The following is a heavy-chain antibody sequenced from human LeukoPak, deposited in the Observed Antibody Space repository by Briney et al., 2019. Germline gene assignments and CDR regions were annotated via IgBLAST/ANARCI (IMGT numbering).Heavy chain of an antibody. V-gene: IGHV3-48*03. D-gene: IGHD1-7*01. CDR1: GFTFSNYE. Sequence: GGSLRLSCAASGFTFSNYEMNWVRQAPGKGLGWVSSISMSGSNIHYADSVKGRFIISRDNAKDSLYLQMNSLRAEDTAVYYCARDGTGYYYFGLDVWGKGTTVTVSS. CDR2: ISMSGSNI. J-gene: IGHJ6*04. CDR3: ARDGTGYYYFGLDV.